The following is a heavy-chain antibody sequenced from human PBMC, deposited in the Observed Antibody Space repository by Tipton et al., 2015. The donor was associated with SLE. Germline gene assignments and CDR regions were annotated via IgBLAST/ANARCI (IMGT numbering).Heavy chain of an antibody. V-gene: IGHV1-46*01. J-gene: IGHJ4*02. CDR3: ARRTRVGAGDY. CDR2: INPSGGST. Sequence: QLVQSGPEVKKPGASVKVSCKASGYTFTSYYMHWVRQAPGQGLEWMGIINPSGGSTSYAQKFQGRVTMTRDTSTSTVYMELSSRRSEDTAVYYCARRTRVGAGDYWGQGTLVTASS. D-gene: IGHD1-26*01. CDR1: GYTFTSYY.